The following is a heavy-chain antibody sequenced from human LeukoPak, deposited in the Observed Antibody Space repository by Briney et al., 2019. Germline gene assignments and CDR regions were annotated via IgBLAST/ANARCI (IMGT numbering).Heavy chain of an antibody. CDR3: ATGERMVRGDGVDY. Sequence: PGGSLRLSCAASGFTVGNNYMSWVRQAPGKGLEWVSVIYSGGSTYYADSVKGRFTISRDNSKTTLYLQMNSLRAEDTAVYFCATGERMVRGDGVDYWGQGTLVTVSS. CDR1: GFTVGNNY. CDR2: IYSGGST. J-gene: IGHJ4*02. D-gene: IGHD3-10*01. V-gene: IGHV3-66*01.